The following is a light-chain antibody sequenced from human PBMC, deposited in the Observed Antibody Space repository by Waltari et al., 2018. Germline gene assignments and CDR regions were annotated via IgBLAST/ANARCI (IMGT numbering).Light chain of an antibody. Sequence: DIQMTQSPSTLSASVGDRVTIICRASQSISNWLAWDQQKPGKAPKLLSHKATTLESGVPTRCSGSGSGTEFPPTISSLQHDDFATYYCQQYNSYSTVGQGTKLEMK. V-gene: IGKV1-5*03. CDR1: QSISNW. CDR2: KAT. J-gene: IGKJ2*01. CDR3: QQYNSYST.